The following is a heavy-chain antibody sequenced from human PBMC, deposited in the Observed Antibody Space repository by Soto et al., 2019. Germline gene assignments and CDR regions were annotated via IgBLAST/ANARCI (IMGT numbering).Heavy chain of an antibody. V-gene: IGHV4-34*01. Sequence: SETLSLTCAFYCGSFIGYYWSWIRQPPGKGLEWIGEINHSGSTNYNPSLKSRVTISVDTSKNQFSLKLSSVTAADTAVYYCARGWGSYGSGSYWGQGTLVTVSS. D-gene: IGHD3-10*01. CDR1: CGSFIGYY. CDR3: ARGWGSYGSGSY. CDR2: INHSGST. J-gene: IGHJ4*02.